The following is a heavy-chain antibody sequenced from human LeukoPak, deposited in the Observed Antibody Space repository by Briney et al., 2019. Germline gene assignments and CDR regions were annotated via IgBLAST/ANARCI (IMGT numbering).Heavy chain of an antibody. D-gene: IGHD6-13*01. CDR3: AKREKAAGTSYSYYGMDV. Sequence: GGSLRLSCAASGFTFDEYAMHWVRQAPGKGLEWVSVISGSGGSKYYADSVKGRFTISRDNSKNTLYLQMNSLRAEDTAVYYCAKREKAAGTSYSYYGMDVWGQGTTVTVSS. CDR1: GFTFDEYA. CDR2: ISGSGGSK. J-gene: IGHJ6*02. V-gene: IGHV3-23*01.